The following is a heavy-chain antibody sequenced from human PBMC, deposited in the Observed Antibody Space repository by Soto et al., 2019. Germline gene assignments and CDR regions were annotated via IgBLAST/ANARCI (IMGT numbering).Heavy chain of an antibody. CDR3: ARGVSIVGATFLDY. V-gene: IGHV3-33*01. D-gene: IGHD1-26*01. CDR2: IWYDGSNK. Sequence: RGSLRLSCAASGFTFSSYGMHWVRQAPGKGLEWVAVIWYDGSNKYYADSGKGRFTISRENSKNTRFLQMNSLRAEDTAVYYCARGVSIVGATFLDYWGQGTLVTVSS. CDR1: GFTFSSYG. J-gene: IGHJ4*02.